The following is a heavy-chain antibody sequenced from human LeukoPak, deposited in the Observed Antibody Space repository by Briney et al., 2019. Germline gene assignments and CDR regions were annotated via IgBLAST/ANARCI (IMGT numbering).Heavy chain of an antibody. Sequence: PSETLSLTCTVSGGPISSYYWSWIRQPPGKGLEWIGYIYYSGSTNYNPSLKSRVTISVDTSKDQFSLKLSSVTAADTAVYYCARGASTSHDYWGQGTLVTVSS. J-gene: IGHJ4*02. CDR3: ARGASTSHDY. CDR1: GGPISSYY. V-gene: IGHV4-59*01. D-gene: IGHD5-24*01. CDR2: IYYSGST.